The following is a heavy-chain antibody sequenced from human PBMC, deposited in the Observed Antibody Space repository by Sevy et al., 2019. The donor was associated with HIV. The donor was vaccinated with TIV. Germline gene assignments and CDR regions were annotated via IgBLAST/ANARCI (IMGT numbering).Heavy chain of an antibody. CDR2: ISGSGGST. CDR3: AKDPTYNWNDGGYFDY. V-gene: IGHV3-23*01. Sequence: WGSLRLSCAASGFTFSSYAMSWVRQAPGKGLEWVSAISGSGGSTYYADSVKGRFTISRDNSKNTLYLQMNSLRAEDTAVYYCAKDPTYNWNDGGYFDYWGQGTLVTVSS. CDR1: GFTFSSYA. J-gene: IGHJ4*02. D-gene: IGHD1-20*01.